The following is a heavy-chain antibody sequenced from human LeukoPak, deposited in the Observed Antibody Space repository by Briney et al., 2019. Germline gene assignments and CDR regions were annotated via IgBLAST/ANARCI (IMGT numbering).Heavy chain of an antibody. CDR2: IYYSGST. J-gene: IGHJ3*02. V-gene: IGHV4-59*01. Sequence: PSETLSLTCTVSGGSISSYYWSWIRQPPGKGLVWIGYIYYSGSTNYNPSLKSRVTISVDTSKNQFSLKLSSVTAADTAVYYCARDWAYYDILTGYSDDAFDIWGQGTMVTVSS. CDR3: ARDWAYYDILTGYSDDAFDI. CDR1: GGSISSYY. D-gene: IGHD3-9*01.